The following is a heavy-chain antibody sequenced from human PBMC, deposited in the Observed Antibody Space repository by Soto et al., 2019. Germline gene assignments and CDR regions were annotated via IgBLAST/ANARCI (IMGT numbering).Heavy chain of an antibody. Sequence: SGGSLRLSCAASGFTFSSYGMHWVRQAPGKGLEWVAVIWYDGSNKYYADSVKGRFTISRDNSKNTLYLQMNSLRAEDTAVYYCARDSRDIYDYVWGSSNGFDPWGQGTLVTVSS. V-gene: IGHV3-33*01. CDR1: GFTFSSYG. J-gene: IGHJ5*02. CDR3: ARDSRDIYDYVWGSSNGFDP. D-gene: IGHD3-16*01. CDR2: IWYDGSNK.